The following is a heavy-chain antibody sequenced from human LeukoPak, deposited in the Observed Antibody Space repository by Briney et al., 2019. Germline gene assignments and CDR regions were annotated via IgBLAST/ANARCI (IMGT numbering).Heavy chain of an antibody. CDR1: GGSISSSSYY. J-gene: IGHJ4*02. Sequence: SETLSLTCTVSGGSISSSSYYWGWIRQPPGKGLEWIGSSYYSGSTYYNPSLKSRVTISVDTTKNQFSLKLSSVTAADTAVYYCARGSIGRGYSYGYLDYWGQGTLVTVSS. CDR3: ARGSIGRGYSYGYLDY. D-gene: IGHD5-18*01. CDR2: SYYSGST. V-gene: IGHV4-39*07.